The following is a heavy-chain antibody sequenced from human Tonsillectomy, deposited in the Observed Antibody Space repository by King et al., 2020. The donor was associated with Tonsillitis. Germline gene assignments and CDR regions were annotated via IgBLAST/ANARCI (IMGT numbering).Heavy chain of an antibody. J-gene: IGHJ4*02. D-gene: IGHD7-27*01. V-gene: IGHV3-74*01. CDR1: GFTFRTSW. CDR3: ATDLTGARDY. Sequence: VQLVESGGGLVQPGGYLRLSCAVPGFTFRTSWMHWVRQGPGKGLMWVSRIEPYGTGISYADSVKGRFTISRDNAKNSLYLHMTSLIAEDTAVYYCATDLTGARDYCGQGPLVTVSS. CDR2: IEPYGTGI.